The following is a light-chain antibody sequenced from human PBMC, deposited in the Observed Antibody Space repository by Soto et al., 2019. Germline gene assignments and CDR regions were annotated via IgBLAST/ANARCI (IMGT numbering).Light chain of an antibody. J-gene: IGKJ5*01. Sequence: EIVLTQSPATLSLSPGERATLSCRASQSVSNNLAWYQQKPGQAPRLLIYDASNRATGIPARFSGNGSGTDFTLTISWLEPEDFAVYYCQRGDTFGQGTRLEIK. CDR2: DAS. V-gene: IGKV3-11*01. CDR1: QSVSNN. CDR3: QRGDT.